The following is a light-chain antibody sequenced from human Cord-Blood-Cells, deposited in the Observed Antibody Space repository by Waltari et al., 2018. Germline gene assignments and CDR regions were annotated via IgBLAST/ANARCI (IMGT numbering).Light chain of an antibody. Sequence: DIQMTQSPSSLSASVGDRVTITCRASQSISSYLNWYQQKRGKAPKLLIYAASSLQSGVPSRFSGSGSGTDFTLTISSLQPEDFATYYCQQSYSTPPTWTFGQGTKVEIK. CDR2: AAS. CDR3: QQSYSTPPTWT. V-gene: IGKV1-39*01. CDR1: QSISSY. J-gene: IGKJ1*01.